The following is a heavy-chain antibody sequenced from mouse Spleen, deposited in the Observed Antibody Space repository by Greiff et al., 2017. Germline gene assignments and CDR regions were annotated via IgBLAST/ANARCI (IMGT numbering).Heavy chain of an antibody. J-gene: IGHJ2*01. CDR1: GFTFSDYG. V-gene: IGHV5-15*02. CDR2: ISNLAYSI. CDR3: ARITSVVAPIFDY. D-gene: IGHD1-1*01. Sequence: EVKLMESGGGLVKPGGSLKLSCAASGFTFSDYGMAWVRQAPGKGPEWVAFISNLAYSIYYADTVTGRFTISRENAKNTLYLEMSSLRSEDTAMYYCARITSVVAPIFDYWGQGTTLTVSS.